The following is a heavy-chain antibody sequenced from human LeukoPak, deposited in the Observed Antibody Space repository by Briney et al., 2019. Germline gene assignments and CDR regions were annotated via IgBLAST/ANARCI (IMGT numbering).Heavy chain of an antibody. Sequence: ASVKVSCKASGYTFTSYDINWVRQATGQGLEWMGWINPNSGGTNYAQKFQGRVTMTRDTSISTAYMELSRLRSDDTAVYYCARDIGYSSSWGTYNWFDPGAREPWSPSPQ. D-gene: IGHD6-13*01. CDR3: ARDIGYSSSWGTYNWFDP. V-gene: IGHV1-2*02. J-gene: IGHJ5*02. CDR2: INPNSGGT. CDR1: GYTFTSYD.